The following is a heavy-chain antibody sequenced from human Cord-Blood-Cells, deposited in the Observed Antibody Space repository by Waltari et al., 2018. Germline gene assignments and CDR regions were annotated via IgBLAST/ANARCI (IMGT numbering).Heavy chain of an antibody. Sequence: QVQLVQSGAEVKKPGASVKVSCKASGYTFTGYYMPWVRQAPGQGLGWMGWINPNSGGTNYAQKFQGRVTMTRDTSISTAYMELSRLRSDDTAVYYCARNSIVVVPAADNWFDPWGQGTLVTVSS. D-gene: IGHD2-2*01. J-gene: IGHJ5*02. V-gene: IGHV1-2*02. CDR3: ARNSIVVVPAADNWFDP. CDR2: INPNSGGT. CDR1: GYTFTGYY.